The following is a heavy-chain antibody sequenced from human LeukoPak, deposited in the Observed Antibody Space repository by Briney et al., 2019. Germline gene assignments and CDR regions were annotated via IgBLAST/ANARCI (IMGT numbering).Heavy chain of an antibody. J-gene: IGHJ3*02. Sequence: SQTLSPTCTVSGGSISSGDYYWSWIRRPPGKGLEWIGYIYYSGSTYYNPSLKSRVTISVDTSKNQFSLKLSSVTAADTAVYYCARAGVGYCSSTSCPGGAFDIWGQGTMVTVSS. CDR3: ARAGVGYCSSTSCPGGAFDI. V-gene: IGHV4-30-4*08. D-gene: IGHD2-2*01. CDR1: GGSISSGDYY. CDR2: IYYSGST.